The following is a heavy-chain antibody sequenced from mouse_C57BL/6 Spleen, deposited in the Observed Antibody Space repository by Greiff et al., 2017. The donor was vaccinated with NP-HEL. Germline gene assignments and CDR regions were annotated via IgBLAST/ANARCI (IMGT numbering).Heavy chain of an antibody. J-gene: IGHJ1*03. CDR2: IYPGSGNT. V-gene: IGHV1-76*01. D-gene: IGHD1-1*01. CDR3: ARDYYGSGYFDV. Sequence: VQLVESGAELVRPGASVKLSCKASGYTFTDYYINWVKQRPGQGLEWIARIYPGSGNTYYNEKFKGKATLTAEKSSSTAYMQLSSLTSEDSAVYFCARDYYGSGYFDVWGTGTTVTVSS. CDR1: GYTFTDYY.